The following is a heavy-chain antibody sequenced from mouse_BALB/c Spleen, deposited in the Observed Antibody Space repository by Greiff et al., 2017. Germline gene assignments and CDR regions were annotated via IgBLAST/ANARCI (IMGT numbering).Heavy chain of an antibody. D-gene: IGHD1-2*01. CDR1: SYTFTDYA. J-gene: IGHJ4*01. V-gene: IGHV1-67*01. Sequence: VQLQQSGPELVRPGVSVKISCKGSSYTFTDYAMHWVKQSHAKSLEWIGVISTYYGNTNYNQKFKGKATMTVDKSSSTAYMELARLTSEDSAVYYCARSSLLRLGYAMDYWGQGTSVTVSS. CDR3: ARSSLLRLGYAMDY. CDR2: ISTYYGNT.